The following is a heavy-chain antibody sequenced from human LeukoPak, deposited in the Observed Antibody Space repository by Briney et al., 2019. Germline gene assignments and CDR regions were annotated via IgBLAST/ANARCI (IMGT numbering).Heavy chain of an antibody. CDR3: ARQMIPVAAPFAY. V-gene: IGHV5-51*01. CDR1: RYSFTSYW. CDR2: IYPGDSDT. D-gene: IGHD6-19*01. Sequence: GESLKISCKGSRYSFTSYWIAWVRQMPGKGLEWMGIIYPGDSDTRYSPSFQGQVTISADKSISTAYLQWSSLKASDTAMYYCARQMIPVAAPFAYWGQGTLVTVSS. J-gene: IGHJ4*02.